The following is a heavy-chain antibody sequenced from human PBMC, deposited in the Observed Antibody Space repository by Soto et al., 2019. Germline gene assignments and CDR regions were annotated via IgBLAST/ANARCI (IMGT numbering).Heavy chain of an antibody. CDR3: ARISHCSGGSCYRTTYYFDY. CDR1: GGSISSYY. Sequence: QVQLQESGPGLVKPSETLSLTCTVSGGSISSYYWSWIRQPPGKGLEWIGYIYYSGSTNYNPSLKSRVTISVDTSKNQFSLKLSSVTAADTAVYYCARISHCSGGSCYRTTYYFDYWGQGTLVTVSS. D-gene: IGHD2-15*01. V-gene: IGHV4-59*01. J-gene: IGHJ4*02. CDR2: IYYSGST.